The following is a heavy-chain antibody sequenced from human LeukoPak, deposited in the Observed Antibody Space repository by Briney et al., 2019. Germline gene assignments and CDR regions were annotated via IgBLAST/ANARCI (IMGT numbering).Heavy chain of an antibody. D-gene: IGHD3-16*01. V-gene: IGHV4-59*12. CDR3: ARALWGDYYYYMDV. J-gene: IGHJ6*03. Sequence: PSETLSLTCTVSGGSISNYYWSWIRQPPGKGLEWIGYIYYSGSTNYNPSLRSRVTISVDKSKNQFSLKLSSVTAADTAVYYCARALWGDYYYYMDVWGKGTTVTVSS. CDR1: GGSISNYY. CDR2: IYYSGST.